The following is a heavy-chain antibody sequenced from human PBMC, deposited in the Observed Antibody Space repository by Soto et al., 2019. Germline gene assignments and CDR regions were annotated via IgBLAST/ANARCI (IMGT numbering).Heavy chain of an antibody. D-gene: IGHD3-9*01. CDR2: ISGSGGST. J-gene: IGHJ5*02. Sequence: GGSLRLSCAASGFTFSSYVMSWVRQAPGKGLEWVSAISGSGGSTYYADSVKGRFTISRDNSKNTLYLQMNSLRAEDTAVYYCAKAGYYDILTGYPNWFDPWGQGTLVTVSS. CDR1: GFTFSSYV. CDR3: AKAGYYDILTGYPNWFDP. V-gene: IGHV3-23*01.